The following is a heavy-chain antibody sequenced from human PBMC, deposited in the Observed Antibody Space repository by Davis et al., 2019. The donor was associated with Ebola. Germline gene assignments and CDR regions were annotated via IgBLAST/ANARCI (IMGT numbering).Heavy chain of an antibody. J-gene: IGHJ4*02. CDR2: IYHSGST. CDR1: GGSFSGYY. D-gene: IGHD3-10*01. Sequence: MPSETLSLTCAVYGGSFSGYYWSWIRQPPGKGLEWIGEIYHSGSTNYNPSLKSRVTISVDKSNNQFSLKLSSVTAADTAVYYCARDYRRYYGSGSYYPRRGYFDYWGQGTLVTVSS. V-gene: IGHV4-34*01. CDR3: ARDYRRYYGSGSYYPRRGYFDY.